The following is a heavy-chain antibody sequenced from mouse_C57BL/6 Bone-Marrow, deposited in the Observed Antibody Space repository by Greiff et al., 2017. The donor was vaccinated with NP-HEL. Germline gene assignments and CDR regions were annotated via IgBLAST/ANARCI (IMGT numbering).Heavy chain of an antibody. CDR3: ARSFYYGSSYDYYAMDY. V-gene: IGHV5-15*04. CDR2: ISNLAYSI. Sequence: EVKLVESGGGLVQPGGSLKLSCAASGFTFSDYGMAWVRQAPRKGPEWVAFISNLAYSIYYADTVTGRFTISRENAKNTLYLEMSSLRSEDTAMYYCARSFYYGSSYDYYAMDYWGQGTSVTVSS. D-gene: IGHD1-1*01. CDR1: GFTFSDYG. J-gene: IGHJ4*01.